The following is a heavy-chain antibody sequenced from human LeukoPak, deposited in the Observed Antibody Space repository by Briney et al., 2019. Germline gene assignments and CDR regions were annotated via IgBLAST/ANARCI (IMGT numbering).Heavy chain of an antibody. CDR2: INPNSGGT. CDR3: ARRPRGSSSYYFDY. V-gene: IGHV1-2*02. J-gene: IGHJ4*02. D-gene: IGHD6-6*01. CDR1: GYTFTGYY. Sequence: GASVKVSFKASGYTFTGYYMHWVRQAPGQGLEWMGWINPNSGGTNYAQKFQGRVTMTRDTSISTAYMELSRLRSDDTAVYYCARRPRGSSSYYFDYWGQGTLVTVSS.